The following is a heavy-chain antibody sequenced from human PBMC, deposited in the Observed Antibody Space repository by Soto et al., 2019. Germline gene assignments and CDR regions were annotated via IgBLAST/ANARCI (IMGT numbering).Heavy chain of an antibody. CDR3: ARVPGP. CDR1: GGSISSGGYS. J-gene: IGHJ5*02. Sequence: QLQLQESGSGLVKPSQTLSLTCAVSGGSISSGGYSWSWIRQPPGKGLEWIGSINHSGSTYYNPSPXSXXTISVDRSKNQFSLKLSSVTAAATAVYYCARVPGPWGQGTLVTVSS. CDR2: INHSGST. V-gene: IGHV4-30-2*01.